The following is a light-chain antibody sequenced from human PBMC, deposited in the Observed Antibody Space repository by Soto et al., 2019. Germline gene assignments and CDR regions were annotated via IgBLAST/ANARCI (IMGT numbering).Light chain of an antibody. J-gene: IGKJ1*01. V-gene: IGKV3-11*01. CDR1: RTVDSTY. Sequence: EIVLTQSPGTLSLSPGQRATISCRASRTVDSTYLAWYQQKPGQPPRLLIYDASNRATGIPARFSGSGSGTDFTLTISSLEPEDFAVYYCQQRSRWPWTFGQGTKVDIK. CDR2: DAS. CDR3: QQRSRWPWT.